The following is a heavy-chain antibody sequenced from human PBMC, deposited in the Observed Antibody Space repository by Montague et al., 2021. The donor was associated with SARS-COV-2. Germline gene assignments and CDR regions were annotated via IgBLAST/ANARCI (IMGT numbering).Heavy chain of an antibody. D-gene: IGHD4-23*01. J-gene: IGHJ4*02. CDR1: GDSVNRNY. CDR2: IFYSGST. V-gene: IGHV4-59*02. Sequence: SETLSLTCSVSGDSVNRNYWSWVRQPPGKGLEWLGYIFYSGSTYNPSLNSRVTMSLDTSKYHFSLNLISATAADTAVYYCAKASRGYGGDFDSWGQGTLVIVSS. CDR3: AKASRGYGGDFDS.